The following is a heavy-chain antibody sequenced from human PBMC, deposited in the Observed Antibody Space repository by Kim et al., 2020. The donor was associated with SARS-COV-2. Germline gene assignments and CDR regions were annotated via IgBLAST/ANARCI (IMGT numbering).Heavy chain of an antibody. J-gene: IGHJ2*01. CDR3: ASQYYYGSGSYYNPNWYFDL. Sequence: SVKVSCKASGGTFSSYAISWVRQAPGQGLEWMGGIIPIFGTANYAQKFQGRVTITADESTSTAYMELSSLRSEDTAVYYCASQYYYGSGSYYNPNWYFDLWGRGTLVTVSS. CDR2: IIPIFGTA. CDR1: GGTFSSYA. D-gene: IGHD3-10*01. V-gene: IGHV1-69*13.